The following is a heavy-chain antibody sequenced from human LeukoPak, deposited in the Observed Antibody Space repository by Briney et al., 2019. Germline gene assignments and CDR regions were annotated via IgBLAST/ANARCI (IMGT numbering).Heavy chain of an antibody. CDR1: GYTFTGYY. D-gene: IGHD2-15*01. CDR3: ARDVVVVAARLLDY. CDR2: INPNSGGT. Sequence: ASVKVPCKASGYTFTGYYMHWVRQVPGQGLEWMGWINPNSGGTNYAQKFQGRVTMTRDTSISTAYMELSRLRSDDTAVYYCARDVVVVAARLLDYWGQGTLVTVSS. V-gene: IGHV1-2*02. J-gene: IGHJ4*02.